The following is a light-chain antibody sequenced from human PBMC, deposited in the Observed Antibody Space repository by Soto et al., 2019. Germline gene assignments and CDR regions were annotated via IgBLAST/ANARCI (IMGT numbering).Light chain of an antibody. CDR1: QSVSSY. V-gene: IGKV3-11*01. CDR3: QHRSNWLA. CDR2: DAS. Sequence: VLTQSPATLSLYKGERATLSCRASQSVSSYLAWYQQKPGQAPRLLIYDASNRATGIPARFSGSGSGADFTLTITSLEPEDFAVYYCQHRSNWLAFGGGTKVDIK. J-gene: IGKJ4*01.